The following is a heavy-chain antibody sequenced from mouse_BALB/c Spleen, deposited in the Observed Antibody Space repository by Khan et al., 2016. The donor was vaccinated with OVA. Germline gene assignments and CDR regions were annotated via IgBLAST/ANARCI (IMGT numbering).Heavy chain of an antibody. CDR3: ARGRAY. CDR2: ISYSGST. CDR1: GYSITSDYA. Sequence: EVQLQESGPGLVKPSQSLSLTCTVTGYSITSDYAWNWIRQFPGNKLEWMGYISYSGSTSYTPSLKSRLSITRDTSKNQFFLQLNSGTTEDTATYYWARGRAYWGQGTLVTVSA. V-gene: IGHV3-2*02. D-gene: IGHD3-3*01. J-gene: IGHJ3*01.